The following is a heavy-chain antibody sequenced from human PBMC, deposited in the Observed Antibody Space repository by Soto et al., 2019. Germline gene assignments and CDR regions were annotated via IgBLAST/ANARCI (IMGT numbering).Heavy chain of an antibody. J-gene: IGHJ6*02. D-gene: IGHD3-10*01. CDR2: ISTYNGNT. CDR3: QSDGHTNMVGGVRGGAYNYYGMVV. CDR1: GYTFTIYG. Sequence: QVQLVQSGAEVKKPGASVKVSCKASGYTFTIYGIRWVRQAPRQGLEWMGWISTYNGNTHYAQKLQGRVTMTTDTATIRAQLEARSLASDVTAVYDCQSDGHTNMVGGVRGGAYNYYGMVVWGQGTTVTFS. V-gene: IGHV1-18*04.